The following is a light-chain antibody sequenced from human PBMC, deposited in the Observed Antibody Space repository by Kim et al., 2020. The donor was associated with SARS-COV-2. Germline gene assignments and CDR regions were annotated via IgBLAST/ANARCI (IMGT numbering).Light chain of an antibody. J-gene: IGKJ4*01. V-gene: IGKV4-1*01. CDR1: QTVLYSSNNKNY. Sequence: ATINCKASQTVLYSSNNKNYLTWYQQKPGQPPKLLIYWASTRESGVPDRFSGSGSGTDFTLTISSLQAEDVAVYYCQQYYTTPLTFGGGTKVDIK. CDR3: QQYYTTPLT. CDR2: WAS.